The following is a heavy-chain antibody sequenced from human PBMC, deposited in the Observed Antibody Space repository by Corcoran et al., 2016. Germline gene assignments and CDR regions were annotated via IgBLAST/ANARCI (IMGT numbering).Heavy chain of an antibody. V-gene: IGHV1-46*01. CDR1: GYTFTSYY. Sequence: QVQLVQSGAEVKKPGASVKVSCKASGYTFTSYYMHWVRQAPGQGLEWMGIINPSGGSTSYAQKFQGRVTITADESTSTASMELSSLRSEDTAVYYCAGRLARLRLGELPPDVWGQGTTVTVSS. CDR2: INPSGGST. J-gene: IGHJ6*02. D-gene: IGHD3-16*01. CDR3: AGRLARLRLGELPPDV.